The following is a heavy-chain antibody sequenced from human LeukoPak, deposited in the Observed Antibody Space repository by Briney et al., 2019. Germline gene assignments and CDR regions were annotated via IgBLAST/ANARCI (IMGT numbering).Heavy chain of an antibody. V-gene: IGHV4-61*02. J-gene: IGHJ5*02. CDR1: GGSISSGSYY. D-gene: IGHD3-10*01. Sequence: PSETLSLTCTVSGGSISSGSYYWSWIRQPAGKGLELIGRIYTSGSTNYNPSLTSRLTISVDTSKNQFSLKLSSVTAADTAVYYCARDVMVRGVIFLYNWFDPWGQGTLVTVSS. CDR2: IYTSGST. CDR3: ARDVMVRGVIFLYNWFDP.